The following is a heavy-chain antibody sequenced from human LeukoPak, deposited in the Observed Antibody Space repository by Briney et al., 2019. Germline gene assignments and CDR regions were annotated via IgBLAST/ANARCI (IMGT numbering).Heavy chain of an antibody. CDR2: IYYSGST. D-gene: IGHD3-10*01. V-gene: IGHV4-30-4*01. Sequence: SQTLSLTCTVSGGSISSGDYYWSWIRQPPGRGLEWIGYIYYSGSTNYNPSLKSRVTISVDTSKNQFSLKLSSVTAADTAVYYCARVRGSGSYSDYWGQGTLVTVSS. J-gene: IGHJ4*02. CDR1: GGSISSGDYY. CDR3: ARVRGSGSYSDY.